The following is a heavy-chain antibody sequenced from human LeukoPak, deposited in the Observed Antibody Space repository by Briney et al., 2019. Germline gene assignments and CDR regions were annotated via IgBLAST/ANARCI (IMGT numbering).Heavy chain of an antibody. CDR2: IYHSGST. V-gene: IGHV4-30-2*01. CDR1: GGSISSGGYY. Sequence: SQTLSLTCTVSGGSISSGGYYWSWIRQPPGKGLEWIGYIYHSGSTYYNPSLKSRVTISVDRSKNQFSLKLSSVTAADTAVYYCARDPGNNCSSTSCPRPHYYMDVWGKGTTVTVSS. D-gene: IGHD2-2*01. CDR3: ARDPGNNCSSTSCPRPHYYMDV. J-gene: IGHJ6*03.